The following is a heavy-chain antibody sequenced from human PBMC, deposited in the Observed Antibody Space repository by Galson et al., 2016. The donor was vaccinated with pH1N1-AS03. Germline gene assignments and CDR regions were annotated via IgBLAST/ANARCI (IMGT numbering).Heavy chain of an antibody. Sequence: CAISGDSVSSNSVAWNWIRQSPSRGLEWLGRTYYRSRWYNDYALSVKSRITINPDTSKNQFPLHLNSVTSEDTAVYYCARGRSSAMDVWGQGTTVTASS. V-gene: IGHV6-1*01. CDR1: GDSVSSNSVA. CDR3: ARGRSSAMDV. D-gene: IGHD5/OR15-5a*01. CDR2: TYYRSRWYN. J-gene: IGHJ6*02.